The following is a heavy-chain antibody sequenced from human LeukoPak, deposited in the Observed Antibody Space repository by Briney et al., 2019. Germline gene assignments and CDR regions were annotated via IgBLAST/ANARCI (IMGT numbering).Heavy chain of an antibody. V-gene: IGHV3-9*01. Sequence: RSGGSLRLSCAASAFTFDDYAMHWVRQAPGKGLEWVSGISWNSGSIGYADSVKGRFTISRDNAKNSLYPQMNSLRAEDTALYYCAKDRGLYDILTGFDYWGQGTLVTVSS. CDR3: AKDRGLYDILTGFDY. CDR2: ISWNSGSI. CDR1: AFTFDDYA. D-gene: IGHD3-9*01. J-gene: IGHJ4*02.